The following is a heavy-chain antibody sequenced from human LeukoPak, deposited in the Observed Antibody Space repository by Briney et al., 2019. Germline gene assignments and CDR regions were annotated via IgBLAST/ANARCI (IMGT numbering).Heavy chain of an antibody. CDR3: AKDRIAVAGTGAFDI. CDR1: GFTFSSYA. V-gene: IGHV3-23*01. Sequence: SGGSLRLSCAASGFTFSSYAMSWVRQAPGKGLEWVSTISGSGDSTYYADSVKGRFTISRDNSKNTLYLQMNSLRAEDTAVYYCAKDRIAVAGTGAFDIWGQGTMVTVSS. CDR2: ISGSGDST. D-gene: IGHD6-19*01. J-gene: IGHJ3*02.